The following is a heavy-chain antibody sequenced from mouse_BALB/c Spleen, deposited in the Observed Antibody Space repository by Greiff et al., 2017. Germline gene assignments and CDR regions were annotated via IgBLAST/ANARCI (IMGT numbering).Heavy chain of an antibody. CDR3: VRGGNYYDSGAMDY. Sequence: GGGLVQPKGSLKLSCAASGFTFNTNAMNWVRQAPGKGLEWVARIRSKSNNYATYYADSVKDRFTISRDDSQSMLYLQMNNLKTEDTAMYYCVRGGNYYDSGAMDYWGQGTSVTVSS. CDR2: IRSKSNNYAT. V-gene: IGHV10S3*01. J-gene: IGHJ4*01. CDR1: GFTFNTNA. D-gene: IGHD1-1*01.